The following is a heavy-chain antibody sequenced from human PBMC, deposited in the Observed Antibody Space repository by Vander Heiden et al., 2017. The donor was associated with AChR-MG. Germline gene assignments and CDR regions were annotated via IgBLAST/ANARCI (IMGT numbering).Heavy chain of an antibody. CDR2: IYYTGNA. D-gene: IGHD4-17*01. CDR1: GDSTTNGAFY. J-gene: IGHJ3*02. Sequence: QVQLEESGPGLVEPSQTLSLTRSVTGDSTTNGAFYWGWIRQSPGKGLEWLGYIYYTGNAYYNPSLRSRLSISIDTSKNQFSLILRSVTAADTAVYYCARHRQYGAFNFDIWGQGTMVTVSP. V-gene: IGHV4-31*03. CDR3: ARHRQYGAFNFDI.